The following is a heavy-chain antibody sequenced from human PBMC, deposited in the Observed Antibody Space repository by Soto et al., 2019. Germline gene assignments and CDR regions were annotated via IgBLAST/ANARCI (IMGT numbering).Heavy chain of an antibody. J-gene: IGHJ4*02. CDR3: ARGRAATLAASGHDF. V-gene: IGHV1-18*01. Sequence: QVQLVQSGGEEKKPGASVKVSCSASGYTFTSHGISWVRQAPGQGLAWMGWISPNSGNTKYAQKVQGRITLTTETSTRIAYMDRRSLMSDDTAVYYCARGRAATLAASGHDFWGQGTLVTVSS. CDR1: GYTFTSHG. CDR2: ISPNSGNT. D-gene: IGHD6-6*01.